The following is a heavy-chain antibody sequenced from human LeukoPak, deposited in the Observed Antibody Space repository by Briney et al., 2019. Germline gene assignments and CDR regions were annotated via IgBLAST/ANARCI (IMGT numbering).Heavy chain of an antibody. CDR2: INSDGSST. V-gene: IGHV3-74*01. CDR3: ARTLTSSTSCLDY. J-gene: IGHJ4*02. Sequence: PGGSLRLSCAASGFTFSSYWMHWVREAPGRGLGRVSRINSDGSSTRYADSVKGGFTISRDNAKNTLYLQMHSLRAEDTAVYYCARTLTSSTSCLDYWGQGTLVTVSS. D-gene: IGHD2-2*01. CDR1: GFTFSSYW.